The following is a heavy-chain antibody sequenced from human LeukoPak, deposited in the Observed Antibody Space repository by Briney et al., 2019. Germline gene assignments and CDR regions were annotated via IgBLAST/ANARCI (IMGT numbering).Heavy chain of an antibody. D-gene: IGHD6-13*01. V-gene: IGHV1-69*04. CDR3: ARAVLYSSSFMDV. CDR1: GGTFSSYA. J-gene: IGHJ6*02. Sequence: GSSVKVSCKASGGTFSSYAISWVRQAPGQGLEWMERIIPILGIANYAQKFQGRVTITADKSTSTAYMELSSLRSEDTAVYYCARAVLYSSSFMDVWGQGTTVTVSS. CDR2: IIPILGIA.